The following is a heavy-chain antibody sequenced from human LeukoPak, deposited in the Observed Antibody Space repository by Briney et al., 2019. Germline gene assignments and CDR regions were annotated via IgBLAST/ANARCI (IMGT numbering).Heavy chain of an antibody. CDR2: IYYSGST. D-gene: IGHD6-19*01. CDR3: ARAYSSGWYQPHFDY. V-gene: IGHV4-59*01. Sequence: SETLSLTCAVYGGSFSGYYWSRIRQPPGKGLEWIGYIYYSGSTNYNPSLKSRVTISVDTSKNQFSLKLSSVTAADTAVYYCARAYSSGWYQPHFDYWGQGTLVTVSS. J-gene: IGHJ4*02. CDR1: GGSFSGYY.